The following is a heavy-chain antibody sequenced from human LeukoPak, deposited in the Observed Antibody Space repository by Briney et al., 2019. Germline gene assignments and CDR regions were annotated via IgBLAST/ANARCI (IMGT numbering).Heavy chain of an antibody. CDR1: GGSFSGYY. V-gene: IGHV4-34*01. CDR2: INHSGST. CDR3: ARGRGCSSGWGKY. D-gene: IGHD6-19*01. J-gene: IGHJ4*02. Sequence: SETLSLTCAVYGGSFSGYYWSWIRQPPGKGLEWIGEINHSGSTNYNPSLKSRVTISVDTSKNQFSLKLSSVTAADTAVYYCARGRGCSSGWGKYWGQGTLVTVSS.